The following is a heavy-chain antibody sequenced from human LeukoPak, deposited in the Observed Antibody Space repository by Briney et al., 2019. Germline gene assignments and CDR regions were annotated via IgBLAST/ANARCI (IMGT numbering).Heavy chain of an antibody. CDR1: GGSISSYY. CDR3: ARRGAYSNYNGLFDY. V-gene: IGHV4-59*08. D-gene: IGHD4-11*01. CDR2: IYYSGST. Sequence: SETLSLTCTVSGGSISSYYWSWIRQPPGKGLEWIGYIYYSGSTNYNPSLKSRVTISVDTSKNQFSLKLSSVTAADTAVYYCARRGAYSNYNGLFDYWGQGTLVTVSS. J-gene: IGHJ4*02.